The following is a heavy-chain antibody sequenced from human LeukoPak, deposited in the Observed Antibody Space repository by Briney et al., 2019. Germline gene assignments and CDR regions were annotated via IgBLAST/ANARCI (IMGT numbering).Heavy chain of an antibody. J-gene: IGHJ6*02. V-gene: IGHV1-8*01. Sequence: ASVTVSCKASGYTFTSYDINWVRQATGQGLEWMGWMNPNSGNTGYAQKFQGRVTMTRNTSISTAYMELSSLRSEDTAVYYCARVPPDDYDFWSGYQYYYYYYGMDVWGQGTTVTVSS. CDR2: MNPNSGNT. CDR3: ARVPPDDYDFWSGYQYYYYYYGMDV. D-gene: IGHD3-3*01. CDR1: GYTFTSYD.